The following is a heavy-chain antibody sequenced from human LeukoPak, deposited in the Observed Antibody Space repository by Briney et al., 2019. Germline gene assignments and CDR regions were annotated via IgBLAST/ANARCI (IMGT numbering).Heavy chain of an antibody. CDR2: IYYSGST. CDR1: GGSISSSSYY. D-gene: IGHD5-12*01. V-gene: IGHV4-31*03. Sequence: PSETLSLTCTVSGGSISSSSYYWSWIRQHPGKGLEWIGYIYYSGSTYYNPSLKSRVTISVDTSKNQFSLKLSSVTAADTAVYYCARGEEDIVATIRSHYYYYMDVWGKGTTVTVSS. CDR3: ARGEEDIVATIRSHYYYYMDV. J-gene: IGHJ6*03.